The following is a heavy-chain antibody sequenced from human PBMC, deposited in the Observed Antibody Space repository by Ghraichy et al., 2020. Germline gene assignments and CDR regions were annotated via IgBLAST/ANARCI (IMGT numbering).Heavy chain of an antibody. CDR3: ARDNVGLEGGMDV. Sequence: GGSLRLSCAASGFTVSSNYMSWVRQAPGKGLEWVSVIYSGGSTYYTDSVKGRFTISRHNSKNTLYLQMNSLRAEDTAVYYCARDNVGLEGGMDVWGQGTTVTVSS. D-gene: IGHD1-26*01. CDR2: IYSGGST. V-gene: IGHV3-53*04. J-gene: IGHJ6*02. CDR1: GFTVSSNY.